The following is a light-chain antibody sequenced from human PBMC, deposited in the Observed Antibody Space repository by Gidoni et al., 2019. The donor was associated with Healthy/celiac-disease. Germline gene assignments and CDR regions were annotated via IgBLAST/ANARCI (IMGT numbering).Light chain of an antibody. CDR2: GAS. Sequence: ELVLTQSPGTLSLSPGERATLSCRASQSVSSSYLAWYQQTPGQAPRLLICGASSRATGIPDRFSGSGSGTDFTLTISRLEPEDVAVYYCQQYGSSPYTFGQGTKLEIK. CDR1: QSVSSSY. V-gene: IGKV3-20*01. J-gene: IGKJ2*01. CDR3: QQYGSSPYT.